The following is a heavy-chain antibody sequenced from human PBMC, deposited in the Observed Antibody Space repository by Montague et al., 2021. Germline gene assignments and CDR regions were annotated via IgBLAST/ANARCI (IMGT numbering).Heavy chain of an antibody. Sequence: SLRLSCAASGFTFNNYFMSWFRQAPGKGLEWVPYIGTSSSFTRYADSVKGRFTISRDNAMNSLYLQMTAVRGEDTAVYYCARVGLTVAAGMIDYWGQGTLVTVSS. V-gene: IGHV3-11*06. CDR2: IGTSSSFT. J-gene: IGHJ4*02. CDR1: GFTFNNYF. CDR3: ARVGLTVAAGMIDY. D-gene: IGHD6-13*01.